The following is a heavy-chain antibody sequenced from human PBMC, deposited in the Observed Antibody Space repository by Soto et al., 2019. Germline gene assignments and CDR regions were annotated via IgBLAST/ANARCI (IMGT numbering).Heavy chain of an antibody. CDR1: GESFIGYY. J-gene: IGHJ4*02. CDR2: INHSGST. CDR3: ARFRVSYGTSFFDY. D-gene: IGHD2-2*01. Sequence: SETLSLTCAVSGESFIGYYWSWIRQPPGKGLEWIGEINHSGSTNYDPSLKSRVTISVVTSKNQFSLKLSSVTAADTAVYYCARFRVSYGTSFFDYWGQGTLVTVS. V-gene: IGHV4-34*01.